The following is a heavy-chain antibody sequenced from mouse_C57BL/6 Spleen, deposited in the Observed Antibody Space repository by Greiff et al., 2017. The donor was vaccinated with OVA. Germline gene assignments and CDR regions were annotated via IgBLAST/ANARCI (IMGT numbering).Heavy chain of an antibody. CDR2: IDPEGGET. V-gene: IGHV14-2*01. CDR1: GFNIKDYY. J-gene: IGHJ4*01. Sequence: EVKLQESGAELVKPGASVKLSCTASGFNIKDYYMHWVKQRTEQGLEWIGRIDPEGGETKYAPKFQGKATITADTSSNTAYLQLSSLTSEDTAVYYCAREGSLWDYAMDYWGQGTSVTVSS. D-gene: IGHD1-1*02. CDR3: AREGSLWDYAMDY.